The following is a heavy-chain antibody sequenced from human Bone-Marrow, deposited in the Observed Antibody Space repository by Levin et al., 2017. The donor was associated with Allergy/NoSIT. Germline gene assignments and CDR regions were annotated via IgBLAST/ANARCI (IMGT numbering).Heavy chain of an antibody. J-gene: IGHJ4*02. V-gene: IGHV3-30*09. CDR1: GFTFRTYT. D-gene: IGHD6-19*01. CDR3: ARAQPEYGWQGDY. CDR2: ISYNGNKK. Sequence: LSLTCAASGFTFRTYTMHWVRQTPAQGLQWLSLISYNGNKKYYADSLKGRLAISRDNSNNMLYLQIDSLQPDDTGLYFCARAQPEYGWQGDYWGQGTLVTVSS.